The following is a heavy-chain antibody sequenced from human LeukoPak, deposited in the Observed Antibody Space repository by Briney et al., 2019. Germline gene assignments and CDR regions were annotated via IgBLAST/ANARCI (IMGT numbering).Heavy chain of an antibody. V-gene: IGHV3-48*01. CDR1: GFTFSTYS. J-gene: IGHJ4*02. D-gene: IGHD6-13*01. Sequence: PGGSLRLSCAASGFTFSTYSMNWVRQAPGKGLEWVSYISTSSSIIYYADSVKGRFTISRDNAKNSLYLQMNSLRAEDTAVYYCAKAGTKWTGIAPIDYWGQGTLVTVSS. CDR2: ISTSSSII. CDR3: AKAGTKWTGIAPIDY.